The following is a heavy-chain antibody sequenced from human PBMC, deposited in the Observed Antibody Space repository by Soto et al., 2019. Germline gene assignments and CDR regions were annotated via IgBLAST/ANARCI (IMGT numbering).Heavy chain of an antibody. Sequence: VESLKISCKGSGYSFTSYWIGWVRQMPGKGLEWMGVIYPGDSDTRYSPSFQGKVTISADKSISTAYLQWSSLKASDTAMYYCARLGRNYYEGMDVWGQGTTVTVSS. CDR2: IYPGDSDT. J-gene: IGHJ6*02. CDR3: ARLGRNYYEGMDV. CDR1: GYSFTSYW. V-gene: IGHV5-51*01.